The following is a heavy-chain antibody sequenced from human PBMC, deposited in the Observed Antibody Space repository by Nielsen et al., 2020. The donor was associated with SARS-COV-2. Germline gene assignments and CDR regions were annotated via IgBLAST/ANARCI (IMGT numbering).Heavy chain of an antibody. CDR3: ARGLTQYCSGGSCYSGYYYYGMDV. CDR1: GFNFSDYY. CDR2: ISSSGSTI. J-gene: IGHJ6*02. D-gene: IGHD2-15*01. Sequence: GESLKISCAASGFNFSDYYMSWIRQAPGKGLEWVSYISSSGSTIYYADSVKGRFTISRDNAKNSLYLQMNSLRAEDTSVYYCARGLTQYCSGGSCYSGYYYYGMDVWGQGTTVTVSS. V-gene: IGHV3-11*04.